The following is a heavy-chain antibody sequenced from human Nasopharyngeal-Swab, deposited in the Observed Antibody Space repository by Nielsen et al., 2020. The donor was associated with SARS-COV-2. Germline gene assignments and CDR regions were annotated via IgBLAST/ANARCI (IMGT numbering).Heavy chain of an antibody. Sequence: GGSLRLSCAASGFTFSSYSINWVRQAPGKGLEWVSSISSSSSYIYYADSVKGRFTISRDNAKNSLYLQMNSLRAEDTAVYYCASFSSSWTKIDYWGQGTLVTVSS. V-gene: IGHV3-21*01. CDR3: ASFSSSWTKIDY. CDR2: ISSSSSYI. J-gene: IGHJ4*02. D-gene: IGHD6-13*01. CDR1: GFTFSSYS.